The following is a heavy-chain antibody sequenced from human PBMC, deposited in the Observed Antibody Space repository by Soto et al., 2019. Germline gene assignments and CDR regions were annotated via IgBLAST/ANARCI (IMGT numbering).Heavy chain of an antibody. CDR3: ARTSAAGKYYYGMDV. CDR2: IYPGDSDT. D-gene: IGHD6-13*01. CDR1: GYSFTSYW. Sequence: GECLKISCKGSGYSFTSYWIGWVRQMPGKGLEWMGIIYPGDSDTRYSPSFQGQVTISADKSISTAYLQWSSLKASDTAMYYCARTSAAGKYYYGMDVWGQGTTVTVS. V-gene: IGHV5-51*01. J-gene: IGHJ6*02.